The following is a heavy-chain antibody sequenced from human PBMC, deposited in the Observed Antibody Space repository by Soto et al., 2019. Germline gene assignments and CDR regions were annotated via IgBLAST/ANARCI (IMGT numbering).Heavy chain of an antibody. CDR3: AKDPGYTYYYYYGMDV. V-gene: IGHV3-30*18. CDR1: GFTFSSYG. J-gene: IGHJ6*02. Sequence: PGGSLRLSCAASGFTFSSYGMHWVRQAPGKGLEWVSVTTGGGGSTYYADSVKGRFTISRDNSKNTLYLQMNSLRAEDTAVYYCAKDPGYTYYYYYGMDVWGQGTTVTVSS. D-gene: IGHD3-9*01. CDR2: TTGGGGST.